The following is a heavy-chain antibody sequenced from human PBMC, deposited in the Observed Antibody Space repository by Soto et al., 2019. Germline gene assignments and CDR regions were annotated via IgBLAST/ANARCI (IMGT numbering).Heavy chain of an antibody. Sequence: QVQLVQSGAEVKKPGSSVKVSCKASGGTFSSYAISWVRQAPGQGLEWMGGIIPIFGTANYAQKFQGRVTITADESTSTAYMELSSLRSEDTAVYHCLRESSRSGNSYYYSMDVWGQGTTVTVSS. J-gene: IGHJ6*02. V-gene: IGHV1-69*01. CDR1: GGTFSSYA. D-gene: IGHD3-3*01. CDR3: LRESSRSGNSYYYSMDV. CDR2: IIPIFGTA.